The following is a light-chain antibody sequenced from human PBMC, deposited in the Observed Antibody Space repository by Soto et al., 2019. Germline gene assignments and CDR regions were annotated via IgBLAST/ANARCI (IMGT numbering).Light chain of an antibody. CDR2: SDN. CDR3: AAWDDSLNGLL. J-gene: IGLJ3*02. CDR1: NSNIGDNS. V-gene: IGLV1-44*01. Sequence: SVLTQPPSASGTPGQVFTISCSGNNSNIGDNSVNWYQQLPGTAPKLLIYSDNRRPSGVPDRFSGSKSGTSASLAISGLQSEDEAEYYCAAWDDSLNGLLFGGGTQLTVL.